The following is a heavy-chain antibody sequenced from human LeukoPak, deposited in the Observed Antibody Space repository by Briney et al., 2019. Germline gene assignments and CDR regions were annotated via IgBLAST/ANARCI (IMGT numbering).Heavy chain of an antibody. CDR3: AKDGGQEVDY. CDR1: GFTFTGYS. D-gene: IGHD3-16*01. Sequence: TGVSLRLSCAASGFTFTGYSMNWVREAPGKGLEWVSGISGSGDSTYNADSVKGRFTISRDKSKNTLYLQINTLRADDTAVYYCAKDGGQEVDYWGQGTLVTVSS. CDR2: ISGSGDST. J-gene: IGHJ4*02. V-gene: IGHV3-23*01.